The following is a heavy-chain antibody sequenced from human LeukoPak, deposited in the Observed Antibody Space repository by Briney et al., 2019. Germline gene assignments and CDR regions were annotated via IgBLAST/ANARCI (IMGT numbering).Heavy chain of an antibody. D-gene: IGHD2-8*01. J-gene: IGHJ3*02. CDR1: GGTFSSYA. CDR3: ARRYCTNGVCYHDRGAFDI. CDR2: IIPIFSTT. V-gene: IGHV1-69*06. Sequence: SVKVSCKASGGTFSSYAISWVRQAPGQGLEWMGEIIPIFSTTNYAQKLQGRVTITADKSTSTAYMELSSLRSEDTAMYYCARRYCTNGVCYHDRGAFDIRGQGTMVTVSS.